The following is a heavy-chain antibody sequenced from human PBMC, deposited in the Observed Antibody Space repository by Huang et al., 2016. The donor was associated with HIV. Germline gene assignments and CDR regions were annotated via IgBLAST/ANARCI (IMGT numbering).Heavy chain of an antibody. D-gene: IGHD3-3*01. CDR3: ARGAPDLDSHLDH. CDR2: IIPIFGTP. Sequence: QVQLVQSGAEVKKTGSSVKVSCKVSGGTFNNAISWVRTAPGQGLEWMGGIIPIFGTPNYALKFQGRVTITADESTSIAYMELSSLRSEDTAVYYCARGAPDLDSHLDHWGQGTLVTVSS. CDR1: GGTFNNA. V-gene: IGHV1-69*13. J-gene: IGHJ4*02.